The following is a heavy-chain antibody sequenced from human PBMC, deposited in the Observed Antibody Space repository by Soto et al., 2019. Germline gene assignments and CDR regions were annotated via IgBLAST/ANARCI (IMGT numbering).Heavy chain of an antibody. Sequence: SETLSLTCAVSGGSISSSNWWSWVRQPPGKGLEWIGEIYHSESTNYNPSLKSRVTISVDKSKNQFSLKLSSVTAADTAVYYCARDSSSPIGQNFDYWGQGTLVTV. CDR2: IYHSEST. CDR3: ARDSSSPIGQNFDY. D-gene: IGHD6-13*01. CDR1: GGSISSSNW. V-gene: IGHV4-4*02. J-gene: IGHJ4*02.